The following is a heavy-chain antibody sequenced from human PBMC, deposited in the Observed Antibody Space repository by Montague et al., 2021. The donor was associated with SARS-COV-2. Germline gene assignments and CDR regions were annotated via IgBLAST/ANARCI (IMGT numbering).Heavy chain of an antibody. CDR2: INWNGDST. D-gene: IGHD6-6*01. Sequence: SLRLSCAASGFIFDNYGMSWVRRVPGKGLEWVSNINWNGDSTGYADSLKGRFTISRDNAKNSLSLQMNSLRAEDTALYYCARDRYSISPYFDDWGQGILVTVSS. CDR1: GFIFDNYG. V-gene: IGHV3-20*04. J-gene: IGHJ4*02. CDR3: ARDRYSISPYFDD.